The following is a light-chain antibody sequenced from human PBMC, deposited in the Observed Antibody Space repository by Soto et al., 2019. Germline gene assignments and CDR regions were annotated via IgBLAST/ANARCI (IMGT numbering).Light chain of an antibody. V-gene: IGKV4-1*01. CDR3: QRYYTTLS. Sequence: DIVMTQSPDSLAVSLGERATINCKSSQSVLYNSDNKNYLAWYQQKAGQPPKLLIYWASTRDSGVPDRFSGSGSGDDFPLTINNRQAEDVAVYYCQRYYTTLSFGGGTKVKIK. CDR2: WAS. J-gene: IGKJ4*01. CDR1: QSVLYNSDNKNY.